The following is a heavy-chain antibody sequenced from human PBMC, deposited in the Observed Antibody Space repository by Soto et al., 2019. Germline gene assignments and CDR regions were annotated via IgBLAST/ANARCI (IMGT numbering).Heavy chain of an antibody. CDR1: GDSISNGDYY. CDR3: ASRYLY. CDR2: IDSSGST. J-gene: IGHJ4*02. V-gene: IGHV4-30-4*01. Sequence: SETLSLTCTVSGDSISNGDYYWSWIRQPPGRGLEWIGYIDSSGSTYYNPSLRSRLTMSVDMSKNQFSLRLTSVTAADTAVYYCASRYLYWGQGLLVTVSS. D-gene: IGHD3-16*02.